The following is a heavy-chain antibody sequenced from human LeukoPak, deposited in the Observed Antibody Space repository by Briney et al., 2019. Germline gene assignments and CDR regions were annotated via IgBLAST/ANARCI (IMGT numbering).Heavy chain of an antibody. CDR1: GGSISSSSYY. V-gene: IGHV4-39*01. D-gene: IGHD4-11*01. J-gene: IGHJ4*02. CDR3: ASLRERSYYARGFDY. Sequence: ASETLSLTCTVSGGSISSSSYYWGWIRQPPGKGLEWIGSIYYSGSTYYNPSLKSRVTISVDTSKNQFSLKLSSVTAANTAVYYCASLRERSYYARGFDYWGQGTLVTVSS. CDR2: IYYSGST.